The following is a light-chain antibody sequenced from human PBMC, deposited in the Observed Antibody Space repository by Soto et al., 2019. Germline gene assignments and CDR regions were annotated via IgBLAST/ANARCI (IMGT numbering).Light chain of an antibody. J-gene: IGLJ1*01. CDR3: NAFAASGNLGV. Sequence: NSSDNGGSNYVSWYQQHPGKAPTLMIYESSKPPSWGPERFSGSKSCHQDLMTTSGLQAEDEADDFCNAFAASGNLGVCATGTKVPAL. CDR2: ESS. V-gene: IGLV2-8*01. CDR1: SSDNGGSNY.